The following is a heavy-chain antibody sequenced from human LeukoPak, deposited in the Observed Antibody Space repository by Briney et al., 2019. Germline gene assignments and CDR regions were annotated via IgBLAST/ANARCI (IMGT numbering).Heavy chain of an antibody. CDR3: ARDRLLWFGKGELSYYMDV. CDR1: GGSISSSSYY. V-gene: IGHV4-39*07. Sequence: PSETLSLTCTVSGGSISSSSYYWGWIRQPPGKGLEWIGSIYYSGSTYYNPSLKSRVTISVDTSKNQFSLKLSSVTAADTAVYYCARDRLLWFGKGELSYYMDVWGKGTTVTISS. D-gene: IGHD3-10*01. J-gene: IGHJ6*03. CDR2: IYYSGST.